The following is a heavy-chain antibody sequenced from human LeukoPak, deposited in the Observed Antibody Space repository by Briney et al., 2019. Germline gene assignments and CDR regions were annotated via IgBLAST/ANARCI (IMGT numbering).Heavy chain of an antibody. D-gene: IGHD3-10*01. Sequence: PGGSLRLSCEASGFTFKNYWMSWVRQAPGKGLEWVANIKEDGREKYYVDSVKGRFTVSRDNAMNSLYLQMNSLRVEDTAVYYCARRGSLDNWGQGTLVTVSS. CDR2: IKEDGREK. V-gene: IGHV3-7*01. J-gene: IGHJ4*02. CDR3: ARRGSLDN. CDR1: GFTFKNYW.